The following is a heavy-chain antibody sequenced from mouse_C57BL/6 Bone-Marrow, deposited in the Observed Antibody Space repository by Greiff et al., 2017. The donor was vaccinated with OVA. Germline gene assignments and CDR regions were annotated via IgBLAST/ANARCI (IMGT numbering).Heavy chain of an antibody. J-gene: IGHJ1*03. V-gene: IGHV1-82*01. CDR1: GYAFSSSW. CDR2: IYPGDGDT. Sequence: VQLQQSGPELVKPGASVKISCKASGYAFSSSWMNWVKQRPGKGLEWIGRIYPGDGDTYYNGKFKGKATLTADKSSSTAYMQLSRLTSEDSEVYFCVFPVTTVVAWYFDVWGTGTTVTVSS. D-gene: IGHD1-1*01. CDR3: VFPVTTVVAWYFDV.